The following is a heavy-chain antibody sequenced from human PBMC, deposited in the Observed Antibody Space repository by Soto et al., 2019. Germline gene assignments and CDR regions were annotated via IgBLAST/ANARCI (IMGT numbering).Heavy chain of an antibody. CDR1: GGTFSSYA. Sequence: QVQLVQSGAEVKKPGSSVKVSCKASGGTFSSYAISWVRQAPGQGLEWMGGIIPIFGTANYAQKFQGRVTITADESTSTAYMELSSMRSEDKAVYYCAREGGVEGNYYYGMDVWGQGTTVTVSS. J-gene: IGHJ6*01. CDR3: AREGGVEGNYYYGMDV. D-gene: IGHD2-15*01. V-gene: IGHV1-69*12. CDR2: IIPIFGTA.